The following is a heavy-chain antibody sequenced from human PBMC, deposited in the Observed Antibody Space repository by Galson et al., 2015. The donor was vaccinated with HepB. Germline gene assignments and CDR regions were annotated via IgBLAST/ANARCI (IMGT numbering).Heavy chain of an antibody. J-gene: IGHJ4*02. CDR3: ALIVATKKTNFDY. Sequence: SVKVSCKASGYTFTNYGITWVRQAPGQGLEWMGWISTYNADTNYAQKLQGRVTMTTDPSTSTAYMDLRSLRSDDTAVYYCALIVATKKTNFDYWGQGTLVTVSS. CDR2: ISTYNADT. D-gene: IGHD5-12*01. CDR1: GYTFTNYG. V-gene: IGHV1-18*04.